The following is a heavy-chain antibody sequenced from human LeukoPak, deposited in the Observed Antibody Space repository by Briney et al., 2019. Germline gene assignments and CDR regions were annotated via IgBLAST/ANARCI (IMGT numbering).Heavy chain of an antibody. CDR2: IYYSGST. CDR1: GGSISSSSYY. Sequence: SETLSLTCTVSGGSISSSSYYWGWIRQPPGKGLEWIGSIYYSGSTYYNPSLKSRVTISVDTSKNQFSLKLSSVTAADTAVYYCASGQTTVTRYYYYYYMDVWGKGTTVTISS. V-gene: IGHV4-39*01. J-gene: IGHJ6*03. D-gene: IGHD4-17*01. CDR3: ASGQTTVTRYYYYYYMDV.